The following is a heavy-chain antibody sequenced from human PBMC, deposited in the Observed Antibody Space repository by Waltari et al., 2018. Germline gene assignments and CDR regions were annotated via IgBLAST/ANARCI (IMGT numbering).Heavy chain of an antibody. J-gene: IGHJ4*02. V-gene: IGHV4-34*01. CDR3: ARGGSGWYFFQTTVAYYFDY. D-gene: IGHD6-19*01. CDR2: INHSGST. CDR1: GGSFRGYY. Sequence: QVQLQQWGAGLLKPSEPLSLTCAVYGGSFRGYYWSWIRRPPGKGLEWIGEINHSGSTNYNPSLKSRVTISVDTSKNQFSLKLSSVTAADTAVYYCARGGSGWYFFQTTVAYYFDYWGQGTLVTVSS.